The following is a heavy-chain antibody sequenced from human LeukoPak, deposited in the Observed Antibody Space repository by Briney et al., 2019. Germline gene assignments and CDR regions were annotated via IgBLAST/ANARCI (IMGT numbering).Heavy chain of an antibody. V-gene: IGHV4-59*01. CDR2: IYCSGST. Sequence: PSETLSLTCTVSGGSISSYYWSWIRQPPGRGLEWIGYIYCSGSTKYNPSLKSRVTISVDTSKNQFSLKLSSVTAADTAVYYCARLPGGAASPEFDDWGQGTLVTAAS. CDR3: ARLPGGAASPEFDD. J-gene: IGHJ4*02. D-gene: IGHD1-26*01. CDR1: GGSISSYY.